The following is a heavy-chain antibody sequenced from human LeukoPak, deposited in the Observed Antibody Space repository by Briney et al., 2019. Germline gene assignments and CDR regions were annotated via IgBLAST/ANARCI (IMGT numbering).Heavy chain of an antibody. V-gene: IGHV1-69*13. Sequence: SVKVSCKASGGTFSSYAISWVRQAPGQGLEWMGGIIPMFGTANYAQKFQGRVTITADESTSTAYMELSSRRSEDTAVYYCARVGLEGYSSGYILHYWGQGTLVTVSS. J-gene: IGHJ4*02. CDR3: ARVGLEGYSSGYILHY. CDR2: IIPMFGTA. CDR1: GGTFSSYA. D-gene: IGHD3-22*01.